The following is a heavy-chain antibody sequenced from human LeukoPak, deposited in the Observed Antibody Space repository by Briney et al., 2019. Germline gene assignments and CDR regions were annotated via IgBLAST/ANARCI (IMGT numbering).Heavy chain of an antibody. D-gene: IGHD6-19*01. J-gene: IGHJ4*02. Sequence: SETLSLTCTVSGGSISSYYWSWIRQPPGKGLEWIGYIYTSGSTNYNPSLKSRVTISVDTSKNQFSLKPSSVTAADTAVYYCARDRAGTAFDYWGQGTLVTVSS. CDR2: IYTSGST. V-gene: IGHV4-4*09. CDR3: ARDRAGTAFDY. CDR1: GGSISSYY.